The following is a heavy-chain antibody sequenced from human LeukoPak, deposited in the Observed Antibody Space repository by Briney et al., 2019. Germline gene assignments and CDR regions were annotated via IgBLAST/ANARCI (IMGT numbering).Heavy chain of an antibody. V-gene: IGHV4-59*08. CDR2: IYYSGST. J-gene: IGHJ5*02. Sequence: SGXXXXSYYWSWIRQPPGKGLEWIGYIYYSGSTTYNPSLKSRVTISVDTSKNQFSLKLSSVTAADTAVYYCAKYVSTGWFDPWGQGTLVTVSS. CDR1: GXXXXSYY. D-gene: IGHD3-16*01. CDR3: AKYVSTGWFDP.